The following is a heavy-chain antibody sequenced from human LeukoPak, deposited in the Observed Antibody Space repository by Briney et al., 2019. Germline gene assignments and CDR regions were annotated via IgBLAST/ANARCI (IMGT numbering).Heavy chain of an antibody. V-gene: IGHV3-48*01. Sequence: GGSLRLSCAASGFTFSSYSMNWVRQAPGKGLEWVSYISSSSSTIYYADSVKGRFTISRDNAKNSLYLQMNSLRAEDTALYYCARVRSSGWYVGNPFDYWGQGTLVTVSS. CDR3: ARVRSSGWYVGNPFDY. CDR1: GFTFSSYS. D-gene: IGHD6-19*01. J-gene: IGHJ4*02. CDR2: ISSSSSTI.